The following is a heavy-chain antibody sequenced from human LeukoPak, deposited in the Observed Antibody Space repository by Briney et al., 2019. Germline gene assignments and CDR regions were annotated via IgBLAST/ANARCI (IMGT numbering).Heavy chain of an antibody. D-gene: IGHD6-19*01. Sequence: GGSLRLSCAASGVTFSSYAMHWVRQAPGKGLEWVAVISYDGSNKYYADSVKGRFTISRDNSKNTLYLQMNSLRAEDTAVYYCARDLSGYFDYWGQGTLVTVSS. CDR2: ISYDGSNK. CDR3: ARDLSGYFDY. V-gene: IGHV3-30-3*01. J-gene: IGHJ4*02. CDR1: GVTFSSYA.